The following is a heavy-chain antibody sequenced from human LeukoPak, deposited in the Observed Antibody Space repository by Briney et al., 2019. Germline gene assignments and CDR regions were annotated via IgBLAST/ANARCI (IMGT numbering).Heavy chain of an antibody. CDR1: GFTFSSYW. V-gene: IGHV3-7*03. J-gene: IGHJ4*02. CDR2: IKQDGSEK. D-gene: IGHD6-19*01. CDR3: ARDVAGRWPVYYFDY. Sequence: GGSLRLSCAASGFTFSSYWMSWVRQAPGKGLECVANIKQDGSEKNYVDSVKGRFTISRDNAKNSLYLQMNSLRPEDTAFYYCARDVAGRWPVYYFDYWGQGTLVTVSS.